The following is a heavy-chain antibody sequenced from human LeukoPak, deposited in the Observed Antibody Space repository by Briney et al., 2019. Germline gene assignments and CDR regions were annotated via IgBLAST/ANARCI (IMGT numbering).Heavy chain of an antibody. CDR3: ARVGDTIYFDL. CDR1: GGSISSYY. D-gene: IGHD1-26*01. CDR2: INYSGRT. Sequence: PSETLSLTCTVSGGSISSYYWGWLRQPPGKGLEWIGYINYSGRTNYNPSLKSRVTISVDTSKNQFSLKLSSVTAADTAVYYCARVGDTIYFDLWGRGTLVTVSS. V-gene: IGHV4-59*01. J-gene: IGHJ2*01.